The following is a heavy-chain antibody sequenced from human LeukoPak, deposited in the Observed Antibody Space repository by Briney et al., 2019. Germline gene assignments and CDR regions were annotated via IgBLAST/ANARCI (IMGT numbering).Heavy chain of an antibody. Sequence: SETLSLTCTVSGGSISSYYWSWIRQPPGKGLEWIGYIYYSGSTNYNPSLQSRVTISTDTSKNQLSLTLTSVTAADTAIYYCARQATRWEDWFDPWGQGTLVTVSS. CDR2: IYYSGST. J-gene: IGHJ5*02. D-gene: IGHD1-26*01. CDR1: GGSISSYY. CDR3: ARQATRWEDWFDP. V-gene: IGHV4-59*08.